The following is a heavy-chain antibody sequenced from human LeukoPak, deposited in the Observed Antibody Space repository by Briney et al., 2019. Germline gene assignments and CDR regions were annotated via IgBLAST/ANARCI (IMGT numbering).Heavy chain of an antibody. V-gene: IGHV3-21*01. CDR1: GFTFSSYS. Sequence: GGSLRLSCAASGFTFSSYSMNWVRQAPGKGLEWVSSISSSTSYIYYADSVKGRFTISGDNAKNSLYLQMNSLRAEDTAVYYCARDQGSYGSGSYYDYWGQGTLVTVSS. D-gene: IGHD3-10*01. CDR3: ARDQGSYGSGSYYDY. CDR2: ISSSTSYI. J-gene: IGHJ4*02.